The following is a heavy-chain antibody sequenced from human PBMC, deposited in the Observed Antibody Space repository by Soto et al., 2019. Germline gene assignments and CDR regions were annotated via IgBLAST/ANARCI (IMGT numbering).Heavy chain of an antibody. CDR3: ARGRLLHLGEPTLGDAFDI. V-gene: IGHV4-31*03. CDR2: IYYSGST. D-gene: IGHD3-16*01. Sequence: SETLSLTCTVSGGSISSGGYYWSWIRQHPGKGLEWIGYIYYSGSTYYNPSLKSRVTISVDTSKNQFSLKLSSVTAADTAVYYCARGRLLHLGEPTLGDAFDIWGQGTMVTVSS. CDR1: GGSISSGGYY. J-gene: IGHJ3*02.